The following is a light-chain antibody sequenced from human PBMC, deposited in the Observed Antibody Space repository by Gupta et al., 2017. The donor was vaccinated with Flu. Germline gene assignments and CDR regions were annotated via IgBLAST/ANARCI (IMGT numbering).Light chain of an antibody. J-gene: IGLJ3*02. CDR1: RSNIGNNY. Sequence: HSVLTQPPSASAAPGQKVTISCSGSRSNIGNNYVSCYQQLPGTAPKLLMYDNNKRPSGVPDRFSGSKSGTSATLGITGLQTGEEADYYCGTWDGSLSTWVFGGGTKLTVL. CDR3: GTWDGSLSTWV. CDR2: DNN. V-gene: IGLV1-51*01.